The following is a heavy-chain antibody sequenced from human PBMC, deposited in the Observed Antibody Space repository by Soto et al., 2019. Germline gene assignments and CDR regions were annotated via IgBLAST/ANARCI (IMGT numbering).Heavy chain of an antibody. J-gene: IGHJ3*02. Sequence: QVQLQESGPGLVKPSETLSLTCTVSGGSISSNYWSWIRQPPGKGLEWIGYIYYSGSTNYNPSLKSRATISVDTSKDQFSLKLSSVTAADTAVYYCASSVQYYDFWSGYCAFDIWGQGTMVTVSS. CDR1: GGSISSNY. V-gene: IGHV4-59*01. D-gene: IGHD3-3*01. CDR3: ASSVQYYDFWSGYCAFDI. CDR2: IYYSGST.